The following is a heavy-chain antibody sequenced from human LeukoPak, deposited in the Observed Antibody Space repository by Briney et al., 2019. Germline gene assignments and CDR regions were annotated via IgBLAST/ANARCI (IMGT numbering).Heavy chain of an antibody. CDR1: GGSISSYY. D-gene: IGHD5-18*01. J-gene: IGHJ4*02. Sequence: SGTLSLTCTVSGGSISSYYWSWIRQPPGKGLEWIGYIYTSGSTNYNPSLKSRVTISVDTSKNQFSLKLSSVTAADTAVYYCARGIYSYGYYFDYWGQGTLVTVSS. CDR3: ARGIYSYGYYFDY. CDR2: IYTSGST. V-gene: IGHV4-4*09.